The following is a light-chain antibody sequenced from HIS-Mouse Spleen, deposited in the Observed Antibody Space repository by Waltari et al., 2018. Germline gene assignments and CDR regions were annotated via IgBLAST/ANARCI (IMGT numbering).Light chain of an antibody. CDR1: QSVSSN. CDR3: QQYNNWPPLT. J-gene: IGKJ4*01. V-gene: IGKV3D-15*03. Sequence: EIVMTQSPATLSVSPGERATLSCRASQSVSSNLAWYQQKPGQAPRLLIYGVSIRATGIPARFSGSGSGTEFTLTISILQSEDFAVYYCQQYNNWPPLTFGGGTKVEIK. CDR2: GVS.